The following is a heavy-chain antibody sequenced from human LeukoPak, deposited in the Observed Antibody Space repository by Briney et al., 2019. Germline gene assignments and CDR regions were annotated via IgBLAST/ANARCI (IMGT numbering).Heavy chain of an antibody. V-gene: IGHV3-21*04. CDR3: AKARDGYKDY. D-gene: IGHD5-24*01. J-gene: IGHJ4*02. Sequence: TFSSYSSSNIYYADSVKGRFTISRDNAKNSLYLQMNSLRAEDTALYYCAKARDGYKDYWGQGTLVTVSS. CDR2: SSYSSSNI.